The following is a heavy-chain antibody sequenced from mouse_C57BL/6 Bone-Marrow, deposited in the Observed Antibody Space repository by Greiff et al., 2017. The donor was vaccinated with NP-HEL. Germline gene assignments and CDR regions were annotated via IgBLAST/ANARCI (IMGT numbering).Heavy chain of an antibody. V-gene: IGHV1-81*01. Sequence: QVQLQQSGAELARPGASVKLSCKASGYTFTSYGISWVKQRTGQGLEWIGEIYPRSGNTYYNEKFKGKATLTADKSSSTAYMELRSLTSEDSAVYFCARVYLGVRFAYWGQGTLVTVSA. J-gene: IGHJ3*01. CDR3: ARVYLGVRFAY. CDR2: IYPRSGNT. D-gene: IGHD4-1*01. CDR1: GYTFTSYG.